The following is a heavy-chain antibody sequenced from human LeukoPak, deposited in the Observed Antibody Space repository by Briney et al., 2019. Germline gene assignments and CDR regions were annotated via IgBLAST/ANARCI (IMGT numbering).Heavy chain of an antibody. Sequence: PGGSLRLSCAASGFTFSNAWMNWVRQAPGKGLEWVGRIKSKTDGGTTDYAAPVKGRFTISRDDSKNTLYPQMNSLKTEDTAVYYCTTARNYGDYDFDYWGQGTLVTVSS. D-gene: IGHD4-17*01. V-gene: IGHV3-15*07. J-gene: IGHJ4*02. CDR3: TTARNYGDYDFDY. CDR1: GFTFSNAW. CDR2: IKSKTDGGTT.